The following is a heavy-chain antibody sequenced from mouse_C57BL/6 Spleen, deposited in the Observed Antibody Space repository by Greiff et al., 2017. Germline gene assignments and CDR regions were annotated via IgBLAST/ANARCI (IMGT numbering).Heavy chain of an antibody. D-gene: IGHD3-2*02. Sequence: QVQLQQPGAELVKPGASVKLSCKASGYTFTSYWMHWVKQRPGQGLEWIGMIHPNSGSTNYNEKFKSKATLTVDKSSSTAYMQLSSLTSEDSAVYYCAVDSSGYVNYAMDYWGQGTSVTVSS. CDR3: AVDSSGYVNYAMDY. J-gene: IGHJ4*01. V-gene: IGHV1-64*01. CDR2: IHPNSGST. CDR1: GYTFTSYW.